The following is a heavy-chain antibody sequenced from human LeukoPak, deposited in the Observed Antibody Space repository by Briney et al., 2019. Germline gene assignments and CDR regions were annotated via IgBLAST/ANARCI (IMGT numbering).Heavy chain of an antibody. V-gene: IGHV4-34*01. CDR3: ARVDYVWGSYRYTSNFDY. CDR1: GGSFSGYY. D-gene: IGHD3-16*02. Sequence: SETLSLTCAVYGGSFSGYYWSWIRQPPGKGLEWIGEINHSGSTNYNPSLKSRATISVDTSKNQFSLKLSSVTAADTAVYYCARVDYVWGSYRYTSNFDYWGQGTLVTVSS. CDR2: INHSGST. J-gene: IGHJ4*02.